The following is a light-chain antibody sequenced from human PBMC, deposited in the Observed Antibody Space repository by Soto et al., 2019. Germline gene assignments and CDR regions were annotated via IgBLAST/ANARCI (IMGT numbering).Light chain of an antibody. CDR1: SSNIGSNT. V-gene: IGLV1-44*01. CDR3: AAWDDSLNGV. CDR2: SNN. Sequence: QAVVTQPPSASGTPGQRVTISCSGSSSNIGSNTVNWYQQLPGTAPKLLIYSNNQRPSGVPDRFSGSKSGTSASLAISGLQCEDEADYYCAAWDDSLNGVFGGGTNLTVL. J-gene: IGLJ2*01.